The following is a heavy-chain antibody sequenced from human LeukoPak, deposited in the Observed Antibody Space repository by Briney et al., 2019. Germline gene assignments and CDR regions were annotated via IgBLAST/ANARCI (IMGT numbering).Heavy chain of an antibody. CDR3: ARGGSPPEALGDLFGI. V-gene: IGHV3-74*01. CDR2: INNDGSST. J-gene: IGHJ3*02. Sequence: GGSLRLSCAASGFTIGSYWIHWVRQVPGKGLVWVSRINNDGSSTIYADSVKGRFTISRDNAKNTLYLQMNSLRGEDTAVYYCARGGSPPEALGDLFGIWGQGTMVPVFS. CDR1: GFTIGSYW. D-gene: IGHD1-26*01.